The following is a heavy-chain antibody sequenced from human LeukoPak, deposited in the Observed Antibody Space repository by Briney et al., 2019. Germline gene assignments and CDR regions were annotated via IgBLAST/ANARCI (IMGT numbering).Heavy chain of an antibody. CDR1: GGSISSSSYY. Sequence: SETLSLTCTVSGGSISSSSYYWGWIRQPPGKGLEWIGSIYYSGSTYYNPPLKSRVTISVDTSKHQFSLKLSSVTAADTAVYYCAVNPGGGSLRDFDYWGQGTLVTVSS. J-gene: IGHJ4*02. D-gene: IGHD1-26*01. V-gene: IGHV4-39*01. CDR2: IYYSGST. CDR3: AVNPGGGSLRDFDY.